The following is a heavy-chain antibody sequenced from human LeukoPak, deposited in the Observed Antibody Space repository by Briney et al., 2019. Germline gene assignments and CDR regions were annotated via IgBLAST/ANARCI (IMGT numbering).Heavy chain of an antibody. CDR2: ISGSGGST. V-gene: IGHV3-23*01. CDR1: GFTFTTYS. J-gene: IGHJ4*02. Sequence: GGSLRLSCAASGFTFTTYSMNWVRQAPGKGLEWVSAISGSGGSTYYADSVKGRFTISRDDSKNTLYLQMNSLRAEDTAVYYCAKDLEMATTTGYFDYWGQGTLVTVSS. D-gene: IGHD5-24*01. CDR3: AKDLEMATTTGYFDY.